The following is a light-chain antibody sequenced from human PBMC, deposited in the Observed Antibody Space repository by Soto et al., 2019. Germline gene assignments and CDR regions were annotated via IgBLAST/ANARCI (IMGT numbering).Light chain of an antibody. J-gene: IGKJ1*01. CDR1: QSVSSN. Sequence: EIVMTQSPATLSVSPGERATLSCRASQSVSSNLAWYQQKPGQAPRLLIYGASTRATGIPARFRGSGSGTEFTLTISILQSEDFAVYYCQQYNNWPRTFGHGTKVDIK. CDR3: QQYNNWPRT. CDR2: GAS. V-gene: IGKV3-15*01.